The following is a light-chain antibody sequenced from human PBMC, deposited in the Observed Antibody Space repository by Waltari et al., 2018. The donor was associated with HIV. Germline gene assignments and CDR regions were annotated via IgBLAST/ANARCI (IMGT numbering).Light chain of an antibody. CDR2: RNN. CDR1: SSNIGAGYD. V-gene: IGLV1-40*01. CDR3: QSYDNSLSGLV. J-gene: IGLJ3*02. Sequence: QSVLTQPPSVSGAPGQRVSISCTGSSSNIGAGYDVHWYQQLPGTAPKLLIYRNNNRPSGVPARFPGSKSGTSASLAITGLQPEDEADYYCQSYDNSLSGLVFGGGTKLTVL.